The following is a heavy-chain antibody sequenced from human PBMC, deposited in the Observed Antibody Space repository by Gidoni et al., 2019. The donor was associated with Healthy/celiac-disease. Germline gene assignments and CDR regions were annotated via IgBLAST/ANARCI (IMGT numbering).Heavy chain of an antibody. CDR3: AKDVGYRSSFSDY. CDR1: EFTFSSYA. V-gene: IGHV3-23*01. CDR2: ISGSGGST. Sequence: EVQLLESGGGLVQPGGSLRLSWAASEFTFSSYAMSGVRQAPGKGLEWVSDISGSGGSTYYADPVKGRFTISRDNSKNTLYLQMNSLRAEDTAVYYCAKDVGYRSSFSDYWGQGTLVTVSS. D-gene: IGHD6-13*01. J-gene: IGHJ4*02.